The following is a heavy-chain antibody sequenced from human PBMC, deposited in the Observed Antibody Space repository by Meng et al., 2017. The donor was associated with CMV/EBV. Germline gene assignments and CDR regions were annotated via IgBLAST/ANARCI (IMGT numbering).Heavy chain of an antibody. D-gene: IGHD5-12*01. CDR1: GGSISSSGFY. Sequence: SETLSLTCTVSGGSISSSGFYWGWIRQPPGKGLEWIGNIYYRGSTYYNPFLKGRVTISADTSKNQFSLKLTSVTAADTAVYYCARRGAYSGYLNWGQGTLVTVSS. V-gene: IGHV4-39*01. CDR2: IYYRGST. CDR3: ARRGAYSGYLN. J-gene: IGHJ4*02.